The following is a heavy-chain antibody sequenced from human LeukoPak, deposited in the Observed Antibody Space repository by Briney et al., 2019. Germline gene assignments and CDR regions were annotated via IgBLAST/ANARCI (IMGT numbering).Heavy chain of an antibody. Sequence: PSETLSLTCAVYGGSFSGYYWSWIRQPPGKGLEWIGEINHSGSTNYNPSLKSRVTISVDTSKNQFSLNLTSVTAADTAVYYCARHKLPIDYWGQGTLVTVSS. CDR1: GGSFSGYY. CDR2: INHSGST. CDR3: ARHKLPIDY. J-gene: IGHJ4*02. V-gene: IGHV4-34*01. D-gene: IGHD6-6*01.